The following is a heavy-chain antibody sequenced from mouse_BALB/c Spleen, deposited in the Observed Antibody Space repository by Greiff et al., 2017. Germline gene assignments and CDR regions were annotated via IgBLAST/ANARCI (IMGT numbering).Heavy chain of an antibody. CDR3: ARYYGSSYVGDYFDY. CDR1: GYSFTGYY. Sequence: LVKTGASVKISYKASGYSFTGYYMHWVKQSHGKSLEWIGYISCYNGATSYNQKFKGKATFTVDTSSSTAYMQFNSLTSEDSAVYYCARYYGSSYVGDYFDYWGQGTTLTVSS. CDR2: ISCYNGAT. V-gene: IGHV1S34*01. D-gene: IGHD1-1*01. J-gene: IGHJ2*01.